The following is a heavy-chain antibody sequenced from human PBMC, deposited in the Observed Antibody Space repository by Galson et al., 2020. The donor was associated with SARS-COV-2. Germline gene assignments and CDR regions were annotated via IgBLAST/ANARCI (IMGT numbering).Heavy chain of an antibody. D-gene: IGHD3-16*01. J-gene: IGHJ6*02. CDR2: IYYSGST. CDR3: ARDHFVRGGSPTLYYYYYGMDV. Sequence: ASETLSLTCTVSGGSISSGGYYWSWIRQHPGKGLEWIGYIYYSGSTYYNPSLKSRVTISVDTSKNQFSLKLSSVTAADTAVYYCARDHFVRGGSPTLYYYYYGMDVWGQGTTVTVSS. CDR1: GGSISSGGYY. V-gene: IGHV4-31*03.